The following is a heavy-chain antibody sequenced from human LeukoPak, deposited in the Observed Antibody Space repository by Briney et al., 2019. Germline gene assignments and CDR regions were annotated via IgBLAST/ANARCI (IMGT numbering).Heavy chain of an antibody. CDR1: GGSISSSSYY. V-gene: IGHV4-39*07. D-gene: IGHD3-22*01. CDR2: IYYSGST. CDR3: ARAYYYDSSGYYYGPYYFDY. J-gene: IGHJ4*02. Sequence: SETLSLTCTVSGGSISSSSYYWGWIRQPPGKGLEWIGSIYYSGSTYYNPSLKSRVTISVDTSKNQFSLKLRFVTPADTAVYYCARAYYYDSSGYYYGPYYFDYWGQGTLVTVSS.